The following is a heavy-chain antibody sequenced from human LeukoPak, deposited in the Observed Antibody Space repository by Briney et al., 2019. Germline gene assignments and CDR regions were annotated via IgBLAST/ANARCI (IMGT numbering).Heavy chain of an antibody. Sequence: PGESLKISCKGSGYSFPNYWIGWVRQRPGKGLEWMGIIYPGDSDTTYSPSFQGQVTMSADKSISTASLQWSSLKASDTAMYYCARVGPSGSYSKSLYFFDYWGQGTLVTVSS. CDR1: GYSFPNYW. CDR3: ARVGPSGSYSKSLYFFDY. D-gene: IGHD3-10*01. CDR2: IYPGDSDT. V-gene: IGHV5-51*01. J-gene: IGHJ4*02.